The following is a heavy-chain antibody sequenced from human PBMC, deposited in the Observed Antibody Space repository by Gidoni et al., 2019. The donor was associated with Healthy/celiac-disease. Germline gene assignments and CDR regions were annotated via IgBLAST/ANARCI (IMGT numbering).Heavy chain of an antibody. CDR2: IYYSGST. Sequence: QLQLQESGPGLVKPSETLSLTCTVSGGSISSSSYYWGWIRQPPGKGLEWIGSIYYSGSTYYNPSLKSRVTISVDTSKNQFSLKLSSVTAADTAVYYCARHEVAVAWAFDYWGQGTLVTVSS. CDR3: ARHEVAVAWAFDY. J-gene: IGHJ4*02. D-gene: IGHD6-19*01. V-gene: IGHV4-39*01. CDR1: GGSISSSSYY.